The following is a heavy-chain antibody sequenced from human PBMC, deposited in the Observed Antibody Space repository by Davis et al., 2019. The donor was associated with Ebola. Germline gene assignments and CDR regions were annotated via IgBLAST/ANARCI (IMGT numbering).Heavy chain of an antibody. Sequence: MPGGSLRLSCTVSGGSISSSSYYWGWIRQPPGKGLEWIGSIYYSGSTYYNPSLKSRVTISVDTSKNQFSLKLSSVTAADTAVYYCARPAAAGTDWYFDLWGRGTLVTVSS. J-gene: IGHJ2*01. CDR2: IYYSGST. D-gene: IGHD6-13*01. V-gene: IGHV4-39*01. CDR1: GGSISSSSYY. CDR3: ARPAAAGTDWYFDL.